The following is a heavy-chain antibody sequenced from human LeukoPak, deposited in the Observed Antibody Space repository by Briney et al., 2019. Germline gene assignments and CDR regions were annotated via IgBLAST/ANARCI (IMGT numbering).Heavy chain of an antibody. CDR3: ARGVRYFDWLLPYYFDY. V-gene: IGHV4-59*01. CDR1: GGSISSYY. D-gene: IGHD3-9*01. CDR2: IYYRGST. J-gene: IGHJ4*02. Sequence: SETLSLTCTVSGGSISSYYWSWIRQPPGKGLEWIGYIYYRGSTNYNPSLKSRVTISVDTSKNQFSLKLSSVTAADTAVYYCARGVRYFDWLLPYYFDYWGQGTLVTVSS.